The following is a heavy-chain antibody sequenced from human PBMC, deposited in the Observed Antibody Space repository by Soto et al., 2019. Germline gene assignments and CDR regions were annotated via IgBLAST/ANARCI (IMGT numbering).Heavy chain of an antibody. V-gene: IGHV3-30*19. D-gene: IGHD3-16*01. J-gene: IGHJ1*01. CDR1: GFTFRSYV. CDR2: TSYDGSDK. Sequence: QVQLVESGGGVVQPGTSLRVSCVGSGFTFRSYVIHWVRQAPGKGLEWVALTSYDGSDKYYDDSVRGRFTISRDNSRNTVDLQMDSLRLADTALYSCARWGTTGGLDVWGQGTLVSVSS. CDR3: ARWGTTGGLDV.